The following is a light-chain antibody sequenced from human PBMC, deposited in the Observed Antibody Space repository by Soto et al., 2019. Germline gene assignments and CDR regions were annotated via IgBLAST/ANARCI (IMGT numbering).Light chain of an antibody. J-gene: IGKJ1*01. CDR2: KAS. Sequence: DTQMTQSPSTLSASVGDRVTITCRASQRISVYLAWFQQKPGKPPKLLISKASDLQSGVPSRFSGSGSGTEFTLTISSLQPDDFATSYCQHYNAFPWTFGQGTKVDIK. V-gene: IGKV1-5*03. CDR1: QRISVY. CDR3: QHYNAFPWT.